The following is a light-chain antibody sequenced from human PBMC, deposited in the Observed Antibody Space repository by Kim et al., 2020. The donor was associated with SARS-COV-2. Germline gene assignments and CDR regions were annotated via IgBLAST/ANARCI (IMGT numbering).Light chain of an antibody. Sequence: ASVEDRVTITCRASQSISSYLSWYQQKPGKAPKLLIYAASSLQSGVPLRFSGSGSGTEYTLTISSLQPEDFATYYCQHSYTTPRTFGQGTKVDIK. J-gene: IGKJ1*01. CDR1: QSISSY. V-gene: IGKV1-39*01. CDR3: QHSYTTPRT. CDR2: AAS.